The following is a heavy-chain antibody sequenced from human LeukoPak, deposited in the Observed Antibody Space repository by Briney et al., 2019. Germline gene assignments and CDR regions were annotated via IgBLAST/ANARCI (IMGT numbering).Heavy chain of an antibody. J-gene: IGHJ4*02. D-gene: IGHD5-24*01. CDR2: IKQDGSEK. CDR3: ARGGPLQSVRFAY. Sequence: GGSLRLSCAASGFTFSSYWMSWVRQAPGKGLEWVANIKQDGSEKYYVDSVKGRFTISRDNAKNSLYLQMNSLRAEDTAVYYCARGGPLQSVRFAYWGQGTLVTVSS. V-gene: IGHV3-7*01. CDR1: GFTFSSYW.